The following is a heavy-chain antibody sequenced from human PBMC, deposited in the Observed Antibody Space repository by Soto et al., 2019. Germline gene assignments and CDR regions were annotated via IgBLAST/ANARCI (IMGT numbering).Heavy chain of an antibody. Sequence: QVQLVQSGAEVKKPGASVKVSCKASGYTFTSYGISWVRQAPGQGLEWMGWISAYNGNTKYAQKLQGRVTMTTDTSTSTAYMELRSLRPEATAVYYCARDLGGSYYAPVDYWGQGTLVTVSS. D-gene: IGHD1-26*01. CDR1: GYTFTSYG. V-gene: IGHV1-18*01. CDR3: ARDLGGSYYAPVDY. J-gene: IGHJ4*02. CDR2: ISAYNGNT.